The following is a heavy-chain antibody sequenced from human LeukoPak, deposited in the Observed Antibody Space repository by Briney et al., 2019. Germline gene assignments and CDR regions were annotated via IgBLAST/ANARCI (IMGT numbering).Heavy chain of an antibody. CDR3: ARGPQTDAFDI. CDR2: IYSGGST. Sequence: GGSLRLSCAASEFTVSSNYMNWVRQAPGKGLEWVSVIYSGGSTYYADSVKGRFTISRDNSKNTLYLQMNSLRGDDTAVYFCARGPQTDAFDIWGQGTMVTVSS. V-gene: IGHV3-66*01. J-gene: IGHJ3*02. CDR1: EFTVSSNY.